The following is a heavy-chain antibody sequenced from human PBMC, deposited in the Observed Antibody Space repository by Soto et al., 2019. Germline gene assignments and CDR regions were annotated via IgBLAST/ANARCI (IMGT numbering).Heavy chain of an antibody. V-gene: IGHV3-30*18. CDR2: ISYDGSKK. J-gene: IGHJ4*01. Sequence: QVQLVESGGGVVQPGRSLRLSCAASGFTFSSYGMHWVRQAPGKGLEWVAVISYDGSKKYYADSGKGRFTISRDNSKNTLYLQMNRLRAADTAVYYCANDPPMESYSGGWSFDYWGQGTLVTVSS. CDR1: GFTFSSYG. D-gene: IGHD6-19*01. CDR3: ANDPPMESYSGGWSFDY.